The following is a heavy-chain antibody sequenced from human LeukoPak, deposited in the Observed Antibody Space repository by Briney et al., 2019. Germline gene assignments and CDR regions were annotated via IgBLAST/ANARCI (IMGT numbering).Heavy chain of an antibody. CDR3: ARAGWIAAAGTRLDP. CDR2: IYYSGST. CDR1: GGSISSSNYY. V-gene: IGHV4-39*07. D-gene: IGHD6-13*01. Sequence: SETLSLTCTVSGGSISSSNYYWGWIRQPPGKGLEWIGNIYYSGSTYYNPSLKSRVTISVDTSKNQFSLKLSSVTAADTAVYYCARAGWIAAAGTRLDPWGQGTLVTVSS. J-gene: IGHJ5*02.